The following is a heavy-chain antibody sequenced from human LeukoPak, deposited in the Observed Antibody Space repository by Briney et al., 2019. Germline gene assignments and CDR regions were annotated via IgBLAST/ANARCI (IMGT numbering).Heavy chain of an antibody. D-gene: IGHD3-22*01. V-gene: IGHV1-18*01. CDR2: ISAYNGNT. CDR3: ARGATISSGWITFDP. Sequence: ASVKVSCKASGYTFTSYGISWVRQAPGQGLEGMGWISAYNGNTNYAQKLQGRVTMTTDTSTSTAYMELRSLRSDDTAVYYCARGATISSGWITFDPWGQGTLVTVSS. J-gene: IGHJ5*02. CDR1: GYTFTSYG.